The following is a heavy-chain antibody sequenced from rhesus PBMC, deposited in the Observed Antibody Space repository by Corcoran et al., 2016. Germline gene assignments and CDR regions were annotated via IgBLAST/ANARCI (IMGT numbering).Heavy chain of an antibody. V-gene: IGHV4-143*01. Sequence: QVQLQESGPGLVKPSETLSLTCTVSGGSINGYYYGTWIRQPPGKGLEWIGGVHGSSATTYYSPSLRSRVTISKDSSKNQFSLNLSSVTAADTAVYYCARRDYDSAHYIDYWGQGVLVTVSS. CDR1: GGSINGYYY. J-gene: IGHJ4*01. CDR2: VHGSSATT. D-gene: IGHD3-28*01. CDR3: ARRDYDSAHYIDY.